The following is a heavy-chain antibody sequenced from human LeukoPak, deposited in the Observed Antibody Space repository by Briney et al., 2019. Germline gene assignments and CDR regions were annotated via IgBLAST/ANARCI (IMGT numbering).Heavy chain of an antibody. Sequence: GGSLRLSCAASGFTFDDYAMHWVRQAPGKGLEWVSGISWNSGSIGYADSVKGRFTISRDNAKNSLYLQMNSLRAEDTAVYYCAKDGVDWSYYYYYYMDVWGKGTTVTISS. CDR1: GFTFDDYA. V-gene: IGHV3-9*01. J-gene: IGHJ6*03. CDR3: AKDGVDWSYYYYYYMDV. CDR2: ISWNSGSI. D-gene: IGHD3-9*01.